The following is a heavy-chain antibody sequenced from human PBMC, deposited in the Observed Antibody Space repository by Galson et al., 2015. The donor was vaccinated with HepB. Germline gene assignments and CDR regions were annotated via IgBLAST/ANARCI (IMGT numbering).Heavy chain of an antibody. J-gene: IGHJ6*03. CDR3: GGDLGYSGYEGYYYYYYMDV. CDR2: IIPIFGTA. CDR1: GGTFSSYA. D-gene: IGHD5-12*01. Sequence: SVKVSCKASGGTFSSYAISWVRQAPGQGLEWMGGIIPIFGTANYAQKFQGRVTVTADESTSTAYMELSSLRSEDTAVYYCGGDLGYSGYEGYYYYYYMDVWGKGTTVTVSS. V-gene: IGHV1-69*13.